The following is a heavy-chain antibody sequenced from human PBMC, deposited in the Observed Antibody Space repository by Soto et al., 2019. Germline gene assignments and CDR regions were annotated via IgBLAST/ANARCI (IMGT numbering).Heavy chain of an antibody. Sequence: QVQLQESGPRLVKPSETLSLTCTVSGGSMSNYYWNWIRQPPGKGLEWIGYIYYSGSTNYNPSLKSRVPISLDTPNNQFSLKLSSVIAADTAVYSCARVSRRYCSGDRCHFDLWGQGTLVTVSS. CDR2: IYYSGST. CDR3: ARVSRRYCSGDRCHFDL. J-gene: IGHJ4*02. D-gene: IGHD2-15*01. V-gene: IGHV4-59*01. CDR1: GGSMSNYY.